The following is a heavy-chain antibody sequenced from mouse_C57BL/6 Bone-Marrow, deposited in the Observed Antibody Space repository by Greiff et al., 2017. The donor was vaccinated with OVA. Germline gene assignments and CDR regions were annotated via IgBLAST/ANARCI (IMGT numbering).Heavy chain of an antibody. CDR3: ARRRNYYDY. CDR1: GFSLSTSGMG. J-gene: IGHJ2*01. Sequence: QVTLKESGPGILQSSQTLSLTCSFSGFSLSTSGMGVSWIRQPSGKGLEWLAHIYWDDDKRYNPSLTSRLTISKDTFRNQVLRKITSVDTADTATDYCARRRNYYDYWGQGTTLTVSA. CDR2: IYWDDDK. V-gene: IGHV8-12*01.